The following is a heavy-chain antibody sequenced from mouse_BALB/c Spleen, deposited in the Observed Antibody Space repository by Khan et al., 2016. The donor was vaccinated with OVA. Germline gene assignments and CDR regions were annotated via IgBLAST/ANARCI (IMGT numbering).Heavy chain of an antibody. CDR1: GYSFTDYF. CDR2: INPHIGET. CDR3: TRIYRSDFDY. V-gene: IGHV1-20*02. D-gene: IGHD1-1*01. Sequence: VQLQQSGPELVRPGASVKISCKASGYSFTDYFMNWVMQSHGKSLEWIGRINPHIGETFYNQRFEDKATLTVDESSSTAHMELRRLASEDSAVYYCTRIYRSDFDYWGQGTTLTVSS. J-gene: IGHJ2*01.